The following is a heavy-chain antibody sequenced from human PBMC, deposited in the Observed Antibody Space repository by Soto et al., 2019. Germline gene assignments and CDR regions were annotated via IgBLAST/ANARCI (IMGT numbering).Heavy chain of an antibody. V-gene: IGHV4-30-2*06. Sequence: SETLSLTCSVSGVAMTYGGYSWSWIRQSPEKGLEWLGYIGHLETTYYNPSFKSRLSLSIDRTRNQFSLSLSSMTAADKAVYYCARYRREAVAGYTLDNWGQGILVTVPQ. D-gene: IGHD6-13*01. J-gene: IGHJ4*02. CDR1: GVAMTYGGYS. CDR2: IGHLETT. CDR3: ARYRREAVAGYTLDN.